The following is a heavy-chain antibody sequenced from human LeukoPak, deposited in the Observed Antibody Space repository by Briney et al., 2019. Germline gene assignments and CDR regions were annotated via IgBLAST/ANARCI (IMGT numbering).Heavy chain of an antibody. Sequence: GGFLRLSCAASGFTFSSYAMSWVRQAPGKGLEWVSAISGSGGSTYYADSVKGRFTISRDNSKNTLYLQMNSLRAEDTAVYYCAKDQGITILGEVPDYWGQGTLVTVSS. J-gene: IGHJ4*02. D-gene: IGHD3-3*01. V-gene: IGHV3-23*01. CDR3: AKDQGITILGEVPDY. CDR2: ISGSGGST. CDR1: GFTFSSYA.